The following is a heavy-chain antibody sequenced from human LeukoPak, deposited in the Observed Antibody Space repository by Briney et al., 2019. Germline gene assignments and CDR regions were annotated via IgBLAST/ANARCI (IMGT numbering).Heavy chain of an antibody. CDR1: GGSISSYY. D-gene: IGHD6-19*01. Sequence: SETLSLTCTVSGGSISSYYWSWIRQPPGKGLEGIGYIYYSGSTNYNPSLKSRVTISVDTSKNQFSLKLSSVTAADTAVYYCAREGASIAVAGWFDPWGQGTLVTVSS. J-gene: IGHJ5*02. V-gene: IGHV4-59*01. CDR3: AREGASIAVAGWFDP. CDR2: IYYSGST.